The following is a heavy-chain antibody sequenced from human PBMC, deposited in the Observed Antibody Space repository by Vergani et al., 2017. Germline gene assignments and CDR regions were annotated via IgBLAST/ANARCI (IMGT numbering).Heavy chain of an antibody. CDR3: ARDHCRGDCYRGWDYHSYMDV. Sequence: QVQLVQSGAEVKKPGSSVKVSCKASGGTFSSYAISWVRQAPGQGLEWMGGIIPICGTANSAQKFNGRVTITADESTRTANMELSSLRSEDTAVYYCARDHCRGDCYRGWDYHSYMDVWGKGTTVSVSS. V-gene: IGHV1-69*12. CDR1: GGTFSSYA. D-gene: IGHD2-21*01. CDR2: IIPICGTA. J-gene: IGHJ6*03.